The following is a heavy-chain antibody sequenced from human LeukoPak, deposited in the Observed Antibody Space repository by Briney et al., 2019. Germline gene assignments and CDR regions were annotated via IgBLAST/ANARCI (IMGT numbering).Heavy chain of an antibody. D-gene: IGHD6-19*01. CDR1: GFTFDDYG. Sequence: TGGSLRLSCAASGFTFDDYGMSWVRQAPGKGLEWVSGINWNGGSTTYADSVKGRFTISRDNARNSLYLQMNSLRVEDTAVYYCARGRPDSGWPFDYWGQGTLVTVSS. J-gene: IGHJ4*02. V-gene: IGHV3-20*04. CDR3: ARGRPDSGWPFDY. CDR2: INWNGGST.